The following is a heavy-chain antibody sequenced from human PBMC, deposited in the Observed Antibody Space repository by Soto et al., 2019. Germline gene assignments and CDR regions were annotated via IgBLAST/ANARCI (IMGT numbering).Heavy chain of an antibody. CDR2: IGGGGFTT. CDR1: GFNISPFW. Sequence: PGRLMRVSSGASGFNISPFWRHRVSKAPGKGLEWISHIGGGGFTTIYADSVKGRFTISRDDAKNTLYLQMNSLRAEDTALYYCAKGRSYYYYYGVDVWGQGTTVTV. CDR3: AKGRSYYYYYGVDV. J-gene: IGHJ6*02. V-gene: IGHV3-74*01.